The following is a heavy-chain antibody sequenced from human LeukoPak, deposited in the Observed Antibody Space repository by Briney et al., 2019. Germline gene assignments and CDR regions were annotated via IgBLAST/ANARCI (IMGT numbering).Heavy chain of an antibody. Sequence: SETLSLTCTVSGGSISSYYWSWIRQPAGKGLEWIGRIYTSGSTNYNPSLKSRVTMSVDTSKNQFSLKVSSVTAADTAVYYCARCQARLSWFDPWGQGTLVTVSS. D-gene: IGHD6-19*01. J-gene: IGHJ5*02. CDR3: ARCQARLSWFDP. V-gene: IGHV4-4*07. CDR1: GGSISSYY. CDR2: IYTSGST.